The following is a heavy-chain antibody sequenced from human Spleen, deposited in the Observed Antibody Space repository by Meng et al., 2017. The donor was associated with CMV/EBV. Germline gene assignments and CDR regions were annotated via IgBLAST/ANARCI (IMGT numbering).Heavy chain of an antibody. Sequence: GQLQVAGPGMTKPSQTLSLTFTVPGGSISRGDYYWSWIRQPPGKGLEWIGYIYYSGSTYYNPSLKSRVTISVDTSKNQFSLKLSSVTAADTAVYYCARDLWGSRYYFDYWGQGTLVTVSS. D-gene: IGHD1-26*01. CDR1: GGSISRGDYY. CDR2: IYYSGST. CDR3: ARDLWGSRYYFDY. J-gene: IGHJ4*02. V-gene: IGHV4-30-4*08.